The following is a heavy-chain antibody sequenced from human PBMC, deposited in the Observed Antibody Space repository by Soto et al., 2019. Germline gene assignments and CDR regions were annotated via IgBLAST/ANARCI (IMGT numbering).Heavy chain of an antibody. CDR2: ISYDGSNK. D-gene: IGHD2-15*01. V-gene: IGHV3-30-3*01. Sequence: QVQLVESGGGVVQPGRSLRLSCAASGFTFSSSSMHWVRQAPGKGLEWVAVISYDGSNKYYADSVKGRFTISRDNSKNKLYLQMSSLRAEDTAVYYCARRVTAQTSGDNYYCFAMYGWGQGTTVTVSS. J-gene: IGHJ6*02. CDR3: ARRVTAQTSGDNYYCFAMYG. CDR1: GFTFSSSS.